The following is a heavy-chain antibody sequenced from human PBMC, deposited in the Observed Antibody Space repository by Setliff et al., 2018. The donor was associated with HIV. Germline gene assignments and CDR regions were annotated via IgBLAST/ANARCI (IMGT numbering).Heavy chain of an antibody. CDR2: ISGSGGST. Sequence: PGGSLRLSCAASGFTFSSYAMSWVRQAPGKGLEWVSAISGSGGSTYYADSVKGRFTISRDNSKNTLYLQMNSLRAEDTAVYYCARTGEGIAVADWFDPWGQGTLVTVSS. V-gene: IGHV3-23*01. CDR1: GFTFSSYA. CDR3: ARTGEGIAVADWFDP. D-gene: IGHD6-19*01. J-gene: IGHJ5*02.